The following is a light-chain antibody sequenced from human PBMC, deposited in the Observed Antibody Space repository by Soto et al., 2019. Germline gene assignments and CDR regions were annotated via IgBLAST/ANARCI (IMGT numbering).Light chain of an antibody. CDR3: AVCADSLSGPV. CDR2: STN. J-gene: IGLJ3*02. Sequence: QSVLTQPPAASVTPGRRVSISCSRSSWNIGSNYVYWYQQLPGTAPKILIYSTNQRPSGVPDPFSGSKSGTSASLAISGLRSEDEADYYCAVCADSLSGPVLGGGPSPTV. CDR1: SWNIGSNY. V-gene: IGLV1-47*02.